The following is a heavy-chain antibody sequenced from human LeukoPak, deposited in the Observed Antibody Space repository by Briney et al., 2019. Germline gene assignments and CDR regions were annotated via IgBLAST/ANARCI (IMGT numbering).Heavy chain of an antibody. V-gene: IGHV3-23*01. CDR3: AKEEIPNDY. D-gene: IGHD2-2*02. Sequence: GGSLRLSCAVSGFTLNSNAMCWVRQAPGKGLEWVSGISRMGVTTYYADSVKGRFTISRDTSKNTLYLQMNTLRPEDTAVYYCAKEEIPNDYWGQGTLVTVSS. CDR2: ISRMGVTT. J-gene: IGHJ4*02. CDR1: GFTLNSNA.